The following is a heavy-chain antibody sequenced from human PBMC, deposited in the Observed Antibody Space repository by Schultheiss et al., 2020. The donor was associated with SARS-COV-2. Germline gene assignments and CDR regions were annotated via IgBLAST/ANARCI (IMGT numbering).Heavy chain of an antibody. Sequence: GESLKISCAASGFTFSSYSMNWVRQAPGKGLEWVSSISSSSSYIYYADSVKGRFTISRDNAKNSLYLQMNSLRAEDTAVYYCAREIYSIVGATNAFDIWGQGTMVTVSS. CDR2: ISSSSSYI. CDR1: GFTFSSYS. D-gene: IGHD1-26*01. J-gene: IGHJ3*02. CDR3: AREIYSIVGATNAFDI. V-gene: IGHV3-21*01.